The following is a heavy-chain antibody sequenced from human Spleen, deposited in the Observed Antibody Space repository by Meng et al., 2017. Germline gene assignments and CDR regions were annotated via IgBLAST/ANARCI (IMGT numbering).Heavy chain of an antibody. J-gene: IGHJ4*02. CDR2: INHSGST. V-gene: IGHV4-34*01. CDR3: RLAYCMGDCVDY. CDR1: GGSFSAYD. Sequence: QVQVQQWGAGLLKPAETLSLTFAIYGGSFSAYDWSWVRQPPGKGLEWLGKINHSGSTNDNPSLKSRVTISIDTSRNQLSLKLSSVTAADTAVYYCRLAYCMGDCVDYWGQGTLVTVSS. D-gene: IGHD2-21*01.